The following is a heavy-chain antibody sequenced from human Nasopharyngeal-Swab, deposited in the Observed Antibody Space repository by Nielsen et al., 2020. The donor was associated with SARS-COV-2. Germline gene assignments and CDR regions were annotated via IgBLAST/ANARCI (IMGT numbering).Heavy chain of an antibody. CDR1: GVIFSNYA. Sequence: GGSLRLSCAASGVIFSNYAMSWVRQAPGKGLEWVSAIGSSGGRIYYADSVKGRFTISRDNSKNTLYLLMNSLRVEDTAVYYCAKAMGSVYDTSGHYNAFDIWGQGTTVTVSS. J-gene: IGHJ3*02. CDR2: IGSSGGRI. CDR3: AKAMGSVYDTSGHYNAFDI. D-gene: IGHD3-22*01. V-gene: IGHV3-23*01.